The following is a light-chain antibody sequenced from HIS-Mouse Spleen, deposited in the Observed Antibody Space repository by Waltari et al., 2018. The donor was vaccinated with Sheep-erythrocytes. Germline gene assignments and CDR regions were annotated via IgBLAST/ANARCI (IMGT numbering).Light chain of an antibody. V-gene: IGKV3-11*01. J-gene: IGKJ2*01. CDR3: QQRSNWYT. CDR1: QSVSSY. CDR2: DAS. Sequence: IVLTQSSATLSLSPVGRATHPCRASQSVSSYLAWYHQKPGQAPRLLIYDASNRATGIPARFSGSGSGTDFTLTISSLEPEDFAVYYCQQRSNWYTFGQGTKLEIK.